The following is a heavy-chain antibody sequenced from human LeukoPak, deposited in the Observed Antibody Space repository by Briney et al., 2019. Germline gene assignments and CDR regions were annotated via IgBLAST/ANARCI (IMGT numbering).Heavy chain of an antibody. J-gene: IGHJ4*02. CDR3: ARSEYYYDSSGYYDY. Sequence: SGPTLVNPTQTLTLTCTFSGFSLSTSGMCVSWIRQPPGKALEWLALIDWDDDKYYSTSLKTRLTISKDTSKNQVVLTMTNMDPVDTATYYCARSEYYYDSSGYYDYWGQGTLVTVSS. D-gene: IGHD3-22*01. V-gene: IGHV2-70*01. CDR2: IDWDDDK. CDR1: GFSLSTSGMC.